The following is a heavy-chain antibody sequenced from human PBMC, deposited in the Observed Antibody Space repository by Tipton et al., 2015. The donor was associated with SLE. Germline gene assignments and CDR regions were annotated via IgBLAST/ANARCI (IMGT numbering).Heavy chain of an antibody. Sequence: SLRLSCAASGFTLEDYGMNWVRQGPGKGLEWVSEINWNGGRTGYADSVKGRFTISRDNAKNSLYLQMNSLRAEDTALYYCAGHYYDSSGTPKDYYYGMDVWGQGTTVTVSS. CDR3: AGHYYDSSGTPKDYYYGMDV. D-gene: IGHD3-22*01. J-gene: IGHJ6*02. V-gene: IGHV3-20*04. CDR1: GFTLEDYG. CDR2: INWNGGRT.